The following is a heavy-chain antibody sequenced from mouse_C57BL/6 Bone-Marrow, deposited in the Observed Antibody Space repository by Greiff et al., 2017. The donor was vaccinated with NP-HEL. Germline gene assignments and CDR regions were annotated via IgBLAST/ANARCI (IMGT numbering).Heavy chain of an antibody. CDR1: GYTFTDYY. V-gene: IGHV1-76*01. CDR3: ARYGSSPDY. J-gene: IGHJ2*01. Sequence: QVQLKQSGAELVRPGASVKLSCKASGYTFTDYYINWVKQRPGQGLEWIARIYPGSGNTYYNEKFKSKATLTVDTSSSTAYMQLSSLTSEDSAVYYCARYGSSPDYWGQGTTLTVSS. CDR2: IYPGSGNT. D-gene: IGHD1-1*01.